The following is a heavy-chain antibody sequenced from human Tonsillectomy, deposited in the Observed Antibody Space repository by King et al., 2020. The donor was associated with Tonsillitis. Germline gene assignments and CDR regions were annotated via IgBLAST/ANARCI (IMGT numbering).Heavy chain of an antibody. D-gene: IGHD3-10*01. J-gene: IGHJ4*02. V-gene: IGHV4-30-4*07. Sequence: VQLQESGPGLVKPSQTLSLTCAVFGVSISSGGYSWSWIRQPPGKGLEWIGYIYYSGRTFYNPSLKSRLTISADTSKNQFSLKLSSVTAADTAVYYCVGGVRSTMVRVVIAAGFDFWGQGTLVSVSS. CDR1: GVSISSGGYS. CDR3: VGGVRSTMVRVVIAAGFDF. CDR2: IYYSGRT.